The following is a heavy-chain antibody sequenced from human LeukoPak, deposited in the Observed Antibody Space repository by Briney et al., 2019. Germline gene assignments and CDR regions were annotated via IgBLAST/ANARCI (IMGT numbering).Heavy chain of an antibody. J-gene: IGHJ4*02. D-gene: IGHD3-3*01. CDR2: ISAYNGNT. CDR1: GYTFTSYG. V-gene: IGHV1-18*01. CDR3: ARDYWYYDFWSGYLITAHQPTHYFDY. Sequence: GASVKVSCKASGYTFTSYGISWVRQAPGQGLEWMGWISAYNGNTNHAQKPQGRVTMTTDTSTSTAYMELRSLRSDDTAVYYCARDYWYYDFWSGYLITAHQPTHYFDYWGQGTLVTVSS.